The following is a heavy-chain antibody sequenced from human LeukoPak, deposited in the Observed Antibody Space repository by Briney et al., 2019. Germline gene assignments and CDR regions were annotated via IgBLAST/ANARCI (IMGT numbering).Heavy chain of an antibody. J-gene: IGHJ4*02. D-gene: IGHD3-22*01. Sequence: PGGSLRLSCAASGFTFSRSAMTWVRQGPGTGLEFVASIIYSGGATYYADSVKGRFTISRDNSKNTLYLQMNSLRAEDTALYYRAKDGLYYDGSEHVYYFDSWGQGTLVTVSS. CDR2: IIYSGGAT. CDR1: GFTFSRSA. CDR3: AKDGLYYDGSEHVYYFDS. V-gene: IGHV3-23*01.